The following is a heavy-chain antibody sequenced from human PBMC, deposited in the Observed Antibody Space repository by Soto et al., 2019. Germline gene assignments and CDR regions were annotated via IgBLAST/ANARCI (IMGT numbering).Heavy chain of an antibody. J-gene: IGHJ2*01. CDR1: GGSISSYY. CDR3: ARDPNCSGGSCDGSWYFDL. Sequence: KPSETLSLTCTVSGGSISSYYLSWIRQPAGKGLEWIGRIYTSGSTNYNPSLKSRVTMSVDTSKNQFSLKLSSVTAADTAVYYCARDPNCSGGSCDGSWYFDLWGRGTLVTVYS. D-gene: IGHD2-15*01. CDR2: IYTSGST. V-gene: IGHV4-4*07.